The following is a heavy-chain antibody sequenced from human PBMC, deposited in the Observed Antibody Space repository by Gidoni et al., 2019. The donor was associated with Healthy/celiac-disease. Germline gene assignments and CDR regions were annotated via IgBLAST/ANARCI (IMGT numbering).Heavy chain of an antibody. D-gene: IGHD1-26*01. CDR3: ARSPRIVGAADY. Sequence: EVQLVESGGGLVQPGGSLRLPCAASGFTFSSYEMNWVRQAPGKGLDWVSYISSSGSTIYYADSLKCRFTISRDNATNSLYLQMTSLRAEDTAVYYCARSPRIVGAADYCGQGTLVTVSS. V-gene: IGHV3-48*03. CDR1: GFTFSSYE. J-gene: IGHJ4*02. CDR2: ISSSGSTI.